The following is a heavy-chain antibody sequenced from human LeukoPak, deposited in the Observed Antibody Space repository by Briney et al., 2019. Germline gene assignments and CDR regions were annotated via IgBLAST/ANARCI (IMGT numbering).Heavy chain of an antibody. CDR3: ARLLMVRGVINTPLGY. CDR1: GYTFTSYG. D-gene: IGHD3-10*01. J-gene: IGHJ4*02. V-gene: IGHV1-18*01. Sequence: ASVKVSCKASGYTFTSYGISWVRQAPGQGLEWMGWISAYNGNTNYAQKLQGRVTMTTDTPTSTAYMELRSLRSDDTAVYYCARLLMVRGVINTPLGYWGQGTLVTVSS. CDR2: ISAYNGNT.